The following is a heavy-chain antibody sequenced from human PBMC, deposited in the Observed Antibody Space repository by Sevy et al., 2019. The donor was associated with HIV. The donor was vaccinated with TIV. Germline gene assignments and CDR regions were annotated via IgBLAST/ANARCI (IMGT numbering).Heavy chain of an antibody. CDR2: ISSRTDYI. Sequence: GGSLRLSCAASGFTFGSYSMNWVRQAPGKGLEWVSSISSRTDYIYYADSMRGRFTISRDDAKKSLHLEMNSLRAEDTAVYYCARGGGSINRGMDLWGQGTTVTVSS. J-gene: IGHJ6*02. CDR1: GFTFGSYS. V-gene: IGHV3-21*01. D-gene: IGHD3-16*01. CDR3: ARGGGSINRGMDL.